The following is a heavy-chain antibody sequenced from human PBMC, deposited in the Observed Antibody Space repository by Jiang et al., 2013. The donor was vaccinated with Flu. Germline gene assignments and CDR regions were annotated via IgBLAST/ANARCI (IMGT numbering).Heavy chain of an antibody. Sequence: LLKPSETLSLTCTVSGGSISSYYWSWIRQPPGKGLEWIGYIYYSGSTNYNPSLKSRVTISVDTSKNQFSLKLSSVTAADTAVYYCARIGYCSGGSCGKLVSWGQGTLVTVSS. CDR3: ARIGYCSGGSCGKLVS. D-gene: IGHD2-15*01. V-gene: IGHV4-59*01. CDR2: IYYSGST. J-gene: IGHJ5*02. CDR1: GGSISSYY.